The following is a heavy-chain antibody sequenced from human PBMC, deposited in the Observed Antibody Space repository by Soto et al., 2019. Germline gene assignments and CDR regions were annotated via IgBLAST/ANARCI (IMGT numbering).Heavy chain of an antibody. J-gene: IGHJ4*02. CDR3: ARVYAVNYVGYFDY. Sequence: SLTCTASSGSITTGGVYSWTWIRHRPGKGMEWSGNICCTGSTSCNPSLKRRVTMSVDTSKSQFSLKLSSVTVADTAVYYCARVYAVNYVGYFDYWGQGTLVTVSA. V-gene: IGHV4-31*03. D-gene: IGHD3-16*01. CDR1: SGSITTGGVYS. CDR2: ICCTGST.